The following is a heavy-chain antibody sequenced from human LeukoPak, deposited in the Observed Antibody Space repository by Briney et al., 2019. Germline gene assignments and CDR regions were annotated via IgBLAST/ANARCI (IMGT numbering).Heavy chain of an antibody. V-gene: IGHV1-8*01. CDR2: MNPNSGNT. D-gene: IGHD3-10*01. CDR1: GYTFTSYD. Sequence: APVKVSCKASGYTFTSYDINWVRQATGQGLEWMGWMNPNSGNTGYAQKFQGRVTMTRNTSISTAYMELSSLRSEDTAVYYCARGPYHYYGSGTDFDYWGQGTLVTVSS. CDR3: ARGPYHYYGSGTDFDY. J-gene: IGHJ4*02.